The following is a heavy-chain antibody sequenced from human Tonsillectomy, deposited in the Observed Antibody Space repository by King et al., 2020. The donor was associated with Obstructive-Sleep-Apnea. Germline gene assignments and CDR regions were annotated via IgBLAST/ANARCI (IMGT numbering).Heavy chain of an antibody. J-gene: IGHJ4*02. Sequence: VQLVESGGNVVQPGGSLRLSCAASGFSFSTHGMHWVRQAPGKGLEWVAVIAYTGTTTYYADSVKGRFTVSRDNSRDTLYLQMNSLRAEDTAVYYCAKEEEEHSSSGWTFDHWGQGTLVTVSS. CDR3: AKEEEEHSSSGWTFDH. D-gene: IGHD6-19*01. V-gene: IGHV3-30*18. CDR2: IAYTGTTT. CDR1: GFSFSTHG.